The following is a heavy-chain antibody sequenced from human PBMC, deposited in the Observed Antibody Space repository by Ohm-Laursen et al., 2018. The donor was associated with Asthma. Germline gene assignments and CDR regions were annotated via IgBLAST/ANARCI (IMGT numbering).Heavy chain of an antibody. V-gene: IGHV4-30-4*01. Sequence: SQTLSLTCTVSGGSISSGDYYWSWIRQPPGKGLEWIGYIYYSGSTYYNPSLKSRVTISVDTSKNQFSLKLSSVTAADTAVYYCARDEATYYYDSSGYLDWGQGTLVTVSS. CDR3: ARDEATYYYDSSGYLD. D-gene: IGHD3-22*01. CDR2: IYYSGST. J-gene: IGHJ4*02. CDR1: GGSISSGDYY.